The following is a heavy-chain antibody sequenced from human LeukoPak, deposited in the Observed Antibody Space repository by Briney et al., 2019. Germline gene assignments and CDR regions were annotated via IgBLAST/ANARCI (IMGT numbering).Heavy chain of an antibody. Sequence: SETLSLTCAVYGGSFSTYYWSWIRQSPGKGLEWIAEINHRGDTNYNPSVKSRVTISVDTSKSQFSLKITSLTAADTAVYYCARGPTISETGYFDYWGQGTLVTVSS. D-gene: IGHD1-1*01. CDR2: INHRGDT. CDR3: ARGPTISETGYFDY. V-gene: IGHV4-34*01. CDR1: GGSFSTYY. J-gene: IGHJ4*03.